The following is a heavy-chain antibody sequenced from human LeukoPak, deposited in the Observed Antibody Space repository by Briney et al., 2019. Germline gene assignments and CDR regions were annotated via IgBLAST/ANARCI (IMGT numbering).Heavy chain of an antibody. V-gene: IGHV3-23*01. D-gene: IGHD6-6*01. CDR2: ISGSGDNT. J-gene: IGHJ4*02. CDR3: AKWKYSNSGIDDY. Sequence: GGSLRLSCAASGFTFSSSSISWVRRAPGKGLEWVSVISGSGDNTYYADSVKGRFTISRDNSKNMLYLQMNSLRAEDTAVYYCAKWKYSNSGIDDYWGQGTLVTVSS. CDR1: GFTFSSSS.